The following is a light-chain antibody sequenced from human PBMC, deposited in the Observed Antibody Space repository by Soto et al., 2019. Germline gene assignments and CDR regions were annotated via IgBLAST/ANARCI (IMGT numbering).Light chain of an antibody. Sequence: DIQMTQSPSTLSASVGDRVTITCRASQSISSWLAWYQQKPGKAPKLLIYDASSLESGGPSRFRGSGSGTEFTLTISSLQPDDFATSYCQQYNRYSWTFGQGTKVEIK. CDR3: QQYNRYSWT. CDR2: DAS. V-gene: IGKV1-5*01. CDR1: QSISSW. J-gene: IGKJ1*01.